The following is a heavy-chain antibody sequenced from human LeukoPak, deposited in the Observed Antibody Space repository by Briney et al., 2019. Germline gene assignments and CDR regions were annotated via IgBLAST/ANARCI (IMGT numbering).Heavy chain of an antibody. J-gene: IGHJ3*02. D-gene: IGHD3-22*01. CDR3: ARGYYDSSGYYGRDDAFDI. CDR2: MNPNSGNT. V-gene: IGHV1-8*03. Sequence: ASVKVSCKASGYTFTSYDINWVRQATGQGLEWMGWMNPNSGNTDYAQKFQGRFTITINTSISTAYMELSSLRSEDTAVYYCARGYYDSSGYYGRDDAFDIWGQGTMVTVSS. CDR1: GYTFTSYD.